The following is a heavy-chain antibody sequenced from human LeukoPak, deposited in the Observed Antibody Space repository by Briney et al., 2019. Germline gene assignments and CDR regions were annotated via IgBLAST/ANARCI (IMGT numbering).Heavy chain of an antibody. CDR2: INRDGSST. Sequence: PGGSLRLSCAASGLTFSSYWMHWVRQGPGKGLVWVSRINRDGSSTTYADSVKGRFTISRDNAKNTLYLQMNSLRAEDTAVYYCARDQSSVFDYWGQGALVTVSS. CDR1: GLTFSSYW. D-gene: IGHD3-22*01. J-gene: IGHJ4*02. V-gene: IGHV3-74*01. CDR3: ARDQSSVFDY.